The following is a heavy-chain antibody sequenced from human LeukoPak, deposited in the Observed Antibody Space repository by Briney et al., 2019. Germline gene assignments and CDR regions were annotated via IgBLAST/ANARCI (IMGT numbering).Heavy chain of an antibody. CDR2: ISGSGGST. Sequence: PGGSLRLSCAASGFTFSSYAMSWVRQAPGKGLEWVSAISGSGGSTYYADSVKGRFTISRDNSKNTLYLQMNSLRAEDTAAYYCAKDGHHYDSSGEAVPFDYWGQGTLVTVSS. V-gene: IGHV3-23*01. CDR3: AKDGHHYDSSGEAVPFDY. CDR1: GFTFSSYA. D-gene: IGHD3-22*01. J-gene: IGHJ4*02.